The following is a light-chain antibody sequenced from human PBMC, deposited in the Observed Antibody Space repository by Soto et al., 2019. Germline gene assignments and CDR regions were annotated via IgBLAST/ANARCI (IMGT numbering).Light chain of an antibody. Sequence: IVLTQSPATLALSPVERATLSCRTSQSVSRYLAWYQQKPGQAPRLLIYDASSRATGIPDRFSGGGSGTDFTLTISRLEPEDFAVYYCQQFSSYPLTFGGGTKVDIK. CDR3: QQFSSYPLT. V-gene: IGKV3-11*01. CDR1: QSVSRY. J-gene: IGKJ4*01. CDR2: DAS.